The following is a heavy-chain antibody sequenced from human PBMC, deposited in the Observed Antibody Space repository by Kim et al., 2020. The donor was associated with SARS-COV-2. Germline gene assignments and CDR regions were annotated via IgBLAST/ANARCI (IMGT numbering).Heavy chain of an antibody. D-gene: IGHD3-3*02. CDR1: GFTFSIYS. Sequence: AGSLRLSCAASGFTFSIYSMSWVRQAPGKGLEWVSAISGSGRTTSYVDSVKGRFTISRDNSKDTIYLQMNNLRVEDTAFYFCAKEDISRYFDYWGQGIVVTVSS. V-gene: IGHV3-23*01. CDR2: ISGSGRTT. CDR3: AKEDISRYFDY. J-gene: IGHJ4*02.